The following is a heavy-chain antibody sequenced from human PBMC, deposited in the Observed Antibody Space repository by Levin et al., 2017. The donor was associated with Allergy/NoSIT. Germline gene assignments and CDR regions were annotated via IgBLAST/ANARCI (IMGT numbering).Heavy chain of an antibody. V-gene: IGHV1-2*06. D-gene: IGHD3-22*01. Sequence: ASVKVSCKASGYTFTGYYMHWVRQAPGQGLEWMGRINPNSGGTNYAQKFQGRVTMTRDTSISTAYMELSRLRSDDTAVYYCARVDVTMIVVVITEHDAFDIWGQGTMVTVSS. CDR1: GYTFTGYY. CDR2: INPNSGGT. J-gene: IGHJ3*02. CDR3: ARVDVTMIVVVITEHDAFDI.